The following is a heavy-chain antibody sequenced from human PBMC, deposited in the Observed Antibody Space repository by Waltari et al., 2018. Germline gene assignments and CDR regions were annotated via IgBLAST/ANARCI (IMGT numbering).Heavy chain of an antibody. CDR2: SIPILGIA. J-gene: IGHJ4*02. V-gene: IGHV1-69*04. Sequence: QVQLVQSGAEVKKPGSSVKVSCKASGGTFSSYAISWVRQAPGQGLEWMGGSIPILGIANYAQKFQGRVTITADESTSTAYMELSSLRSEDTAVYYCASAAHSSGWYEFYFDYWGQGTLVTVSS. CDR3: ASAAHSSGWYEFYFDY. D-gene: IGHD6-19*01. CDR1: GGTFSSYA.